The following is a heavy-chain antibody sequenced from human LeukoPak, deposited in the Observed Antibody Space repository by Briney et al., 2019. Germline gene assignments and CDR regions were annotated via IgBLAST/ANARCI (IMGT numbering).Heavy chain of an antibody. CDR2: VSTYYGSR. V-gene: IGHV1-18*01. CDR3: ARGVAVAGCLDY. CDR1: GSTFTICG. D-gene: IGHD6-19*01. J-gene: IGHJ4*02. Sequence: ASVKLSCKSSGSTFTICGNSWVRLAPGQGLELMGWVSTYYGSRTYEQKLHGRLTMITDNSTRTAYMEQRSLISDDTAVYYCARGVAVAGCLDYWGQGTLVTVSS.